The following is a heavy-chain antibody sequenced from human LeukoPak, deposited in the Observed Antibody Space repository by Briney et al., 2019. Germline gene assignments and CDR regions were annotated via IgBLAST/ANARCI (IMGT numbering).Heavy chain of an antibody. J-gene: IGHJ4*02. CDR3: TTAARGYFDY. D-gene: IGHD5-12*01. V-gene: IGHV3-7*03. CDR2: IKEDGSEK. Sequence: PGGSLRLSCAASGFTFSNYWMSWVRQAPGKGLEWVANIKEDGSEKYYVDSVKGRFTISRDNARNSLYLQMNSLKTEDTAVYYCTTAARGYFDYWGQGTLVTVSS. CDR1: GFTFSNYW.